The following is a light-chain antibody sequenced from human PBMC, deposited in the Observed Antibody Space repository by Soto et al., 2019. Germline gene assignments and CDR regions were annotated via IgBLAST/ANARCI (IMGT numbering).Light chain of an antibody. CDR2: DAS. J-gene: IGKJ2*01. CDR1: QSVSSY. CDR3: QQRSNWSRT. Sequence: EIVLTQSPATLSLSPGERATLSCRASQSVSSYLAWYQQKPGQAPRLLIYDASGRATGIPARFSGSGSGTDFTLTISSLEPEDFAVYYCQQRSNWSRTFGQGTKLEIK. V-gene: IGKV3-11*01.